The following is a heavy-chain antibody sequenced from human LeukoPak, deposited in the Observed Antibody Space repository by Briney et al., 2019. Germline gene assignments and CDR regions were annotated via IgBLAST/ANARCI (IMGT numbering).Heavy chain of an antibody. CDR2: IYYSGST. V-gene: IGHV4-31*03. D-gene: IGHD2-2*02. CDR1: GGSISSGGYY. J-gene: IGHJ4*02. Sequence: SETLSLTCTVSGGSISSGGYYWSWIRQHPGTGLEWIGYIYYSGSTYYNPSLKSRVTISVDTSKNQFSLKLSSVTAADTAVYYCARGRYCSSSSCYTLGVYYFDFWGQGTLVTVSS. CDR3: ARGRYCSSSSCYTLGVYYFDF.